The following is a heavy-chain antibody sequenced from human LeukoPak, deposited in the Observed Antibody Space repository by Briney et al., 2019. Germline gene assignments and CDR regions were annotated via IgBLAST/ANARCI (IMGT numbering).Heavy chain of an antibody. CDR2: ISSSSSYI. J-gene: IGHJ4*02. CDR3: ARDPARITFGGVIVIGGYYFDY. Sequence: SGGSLRLSCAASGLTFSSYSMNWVRQAPGKGLEWVSSISSSSSYIYYADSVKGRFTISRDNAKNSLYLQMNSLRAEDTAVYYCARDPARITFGGVIVIGGYYFDYWGQGTLVTVSS. V-gene: IGHV3-21*01. CDR1: GLTFSSYS. D-gene: IGHD3-16*02.